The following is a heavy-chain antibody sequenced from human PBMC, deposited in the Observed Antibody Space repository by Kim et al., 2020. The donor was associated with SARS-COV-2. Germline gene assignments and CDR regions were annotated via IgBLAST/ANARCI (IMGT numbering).Heavy chain of an antibody. D-gene: IGHD6-19*01. V-gene: IGHV3-53*01. CDR3: AGVKRLAGTDPYYFDC. CDR2: LFSGGST. Sequence: GGSLRLSCAASGFTVSSNYMSWVRQAPGKGLEWVSVLFSGGSTYYADSVQGRFTISRDNSRNTLYLQMNSLRVEDTAVYYCAGVKRLAGTDPYYFDCWGQGALVTVSS. CDR1: GFTVSSNY. J-gene: IGHJ4*02.